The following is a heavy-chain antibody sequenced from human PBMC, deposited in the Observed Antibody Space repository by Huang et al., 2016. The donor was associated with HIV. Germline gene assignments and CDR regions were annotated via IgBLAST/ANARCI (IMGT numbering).Heavy chain of an antibody. V-gene: IGHV5-51*03. CDR3: ARPPTYSDDGGYYIDAFGV. Sequence: EVQLVQSGAEMKRPGESLKISCKVSGYSFTRQWIGWVRQMPGKGPEWMGISYPGASDVKYRPTVQGQVTISADNSISTAYLQWKSLKVSDTAMYFCARPPTYSDDGGYYIDAFGVWGRGTMVTVSS. CDR1: GYSFTRQW. D-gene: IGHD2-21*02. CDR2: SYPGASDV. J-gene: IGHJ3*01.